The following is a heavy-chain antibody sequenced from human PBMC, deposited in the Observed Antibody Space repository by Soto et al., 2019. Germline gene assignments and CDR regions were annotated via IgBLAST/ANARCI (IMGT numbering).Heavy chain of an antibody. Sequence: QVQLVQSGAEVKKPGASVTVSCKASGYTFSDYYLHWVRQAHGQGPEWLGRINPISGDAKFAQKYQGRVTMTRDTAVRTAFMGLNWLKSDDTAVYYCARESGGATATLDYYYFYMDVWGKGTKVTVSS. J-gene: IGHJ6*03. CDR3: ARESGGATATLDYYYFYMDV. CDR1: GYTFSDYY. V-gene: IGHV1-2*06. CDR2: INPISGDA. D-gene: IGHD5-12*01.